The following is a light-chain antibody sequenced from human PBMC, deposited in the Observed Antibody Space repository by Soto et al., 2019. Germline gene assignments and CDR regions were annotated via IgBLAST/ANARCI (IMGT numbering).Light chain of an antibody. CDR2: AAS. CDR1: QTINKY. CDR3: QQSYGSPGG. V-gene: IGKV1-39*01. J-gene: IGKJ1*01. Sequence: DIHLNQSPSSLSASVGESVTITCRSSQTINKYLNWYQHRPGKAPKLLIYAASSLQTGVHTRFSGAGAGTFFTLTISNLQLEDVASYSCQQSYGSPGGFGLGTKVEI.